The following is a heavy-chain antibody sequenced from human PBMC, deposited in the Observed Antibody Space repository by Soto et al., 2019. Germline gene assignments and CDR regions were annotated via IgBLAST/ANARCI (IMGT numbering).Heavy chain of an antibody. V-gene: IGHV3-49*03. Sequence: GGSLRLSCTASGFTFGDYAMSWFRQAPGKGLEWVGFIRGKAYGGTTEYAASVKGRFTISRDDSKSIAYLQMNSLKTEDTAVYYCTRAPPYYYDSSGYWAHFDYWGQGTLVTVSS. D-gene: IGHD3-22*01. CDR1: GFTFGDYA. J-gene: IGHJ4*02. CDR3: TRAPPYYYDSSGYWAHFDY. CDR2: IRGKAYGGTT.